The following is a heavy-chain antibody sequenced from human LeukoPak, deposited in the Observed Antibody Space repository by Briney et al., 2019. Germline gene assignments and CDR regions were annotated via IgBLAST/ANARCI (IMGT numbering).Heavy chain of an antibody. CDR3: AREVTFYYDSSGYFDY. J-gene: IGHJ4*02. V-gene: IGHV4-39*07. Sequence: SETLSLTCTVSGGSISSSSYYWGRIRQPPGKGLEWIGSIYYSGSTYYNPSLKSRVTISVDTSKNQFSLKLSSVTAADTAVYYCAREVTFYYDSSGYFDYWGQGTLVTVSS. D-gene: IGHD3-22*01. CDR2: IYYSGST. CDR1: GGSISSSSYY.